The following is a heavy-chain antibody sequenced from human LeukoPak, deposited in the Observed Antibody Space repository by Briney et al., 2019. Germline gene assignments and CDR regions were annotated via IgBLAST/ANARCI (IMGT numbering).Heavy chain of an antibody. CDR1: GFSLRDYS. J-gene: IGHJ4*02. V-gene: IGHV3-21*01. CDR2: ISSSSRYT. CDR3: ARVEARGYDFRPQDH. D-gene: IGHD3-3*01. Sequence: GGSLRLSCAASGFSLRDYSMDWVRQAPGKGLEWVSSISSSSRYTFYVDSVKGRFTISRDNAKNSLYLQMNSLRVEDTAVYYCARVEARGYDFRPQDHWGQGTLVSVSS.